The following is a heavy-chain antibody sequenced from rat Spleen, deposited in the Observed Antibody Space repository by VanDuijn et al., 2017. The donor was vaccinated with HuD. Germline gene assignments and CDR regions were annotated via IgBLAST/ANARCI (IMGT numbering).Heavy chain of an antibody. D-gene: IGHD1-10*01. CDR1: GFSLISYG. J-gene: IGHJ2*01. CDR2: IWGDGST. CDR3: AREDNNFGFDY. Sequence: QVQLKESGPGLVQPSQTLSLSCTVSGFSLISYGVNWVRQSPGQGLEWMGGIWGDGSTKYNSALKSRLSISRDTSKSQIFLKMNSLQTEDLATYYCAREDNNFGFDYWGQGVLVTVSS. V-gene: IGHV2-70*01.